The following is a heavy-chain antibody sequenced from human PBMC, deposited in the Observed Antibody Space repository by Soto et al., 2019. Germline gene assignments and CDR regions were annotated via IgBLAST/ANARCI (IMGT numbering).Heavy chain of an antibody. CDR2: ISGSGGST. CDR1: GFTFSSYA. Sequence: PGGSLRLSCAASGFTFSSYAMSWVRQAQGKGLEWVSAISGSGGSTYYADSVKGRFTISRDNSKNTLYLQMNSLRAEDTAVYYCAKGYCSGGSCYSIDAFDIWGQGTMVTVSS. CDR3: AKGYCSGGSCYSIDAFDI. D-gene: IGHD2-15*01. V-gene: IGHV3-23*01. J-gene: IGHJ3*02.